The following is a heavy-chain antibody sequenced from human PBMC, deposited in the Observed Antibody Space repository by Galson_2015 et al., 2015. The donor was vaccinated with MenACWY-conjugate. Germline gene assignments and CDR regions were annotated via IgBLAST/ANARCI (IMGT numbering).Heavy chain of an antibody. CDR3: SRDEDCSSRGCYYNGLDL. V-gene: IGHV1-18*01. D-gene: IGHD2-2*01. J-gene: IGHJ6*02. CDR2: ISGYNGNT. CDR1: GYTFTSYG. Sequence: SVKVSCKASGYTFTSYGIRWVRQAPGQGLEWMGWISGYNGNTKYAQNFQGRVTMTTDTATSTAYMELRSLRSDDTAVYFCSRDEDCSSRGCYYNGLDLSGQGTTVTASS.